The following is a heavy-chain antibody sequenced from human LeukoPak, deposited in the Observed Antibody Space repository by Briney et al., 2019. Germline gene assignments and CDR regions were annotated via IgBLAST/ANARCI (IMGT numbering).Heavy chain of an antibody. J-gene: IGHJ5*02. Sequence: PSETLSLTCTVSGGSISSSSYYWGWIRQPPGKGLEWIGSIYYSGSTYYNPSLKSRVTISVDTSKNQFSLKLSSVTAADTAVYYCARFPIYSGYDNNWFDPWGQGTLVTVSS. V-gene: IGHV4-39*07. CDR2: IYYSGST. CDR3: ARFPIYSGYDNNWFDP. CDR1: GGSISSSSYY. D-gene: IGHD5-12*01.